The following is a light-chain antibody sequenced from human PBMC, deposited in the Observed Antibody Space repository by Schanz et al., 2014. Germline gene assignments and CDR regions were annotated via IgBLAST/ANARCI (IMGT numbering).Light chain of an antibody. CDR2: DAS. CDR1: QSISTW. Sequence: DIQMTQSPSTLSASVGDRVTITCRASQSISTWLAWYQQKPGKAPNLLIYDASSLESGVPSRFSGSGSGTEFTLTISSLQPDDFATYYCQQYNSYSPFGGGTKVEIK. V-gene: IGKV1-5*01. CDR3: QQYNSYSP. J-gene: IGKJ4*01.